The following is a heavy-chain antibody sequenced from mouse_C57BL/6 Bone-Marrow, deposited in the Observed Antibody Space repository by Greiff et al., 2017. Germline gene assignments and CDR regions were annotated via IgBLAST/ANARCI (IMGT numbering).Heavy chain of an antibody. CDR2: ISGGGGNT. V-gene: IGHV5-9*01. CDR1: GFTFSSYT. Sequence: EVQLVESGGGLVKPGGSLKLSCAASGFTFSSYTMSWVRQTPEKRLEWVATISGGGGNTYYPDSVKGRFTISRDNAKNTLYLQMSSLRSEDTALYYCARHDTTVVFDYWGQGTTLTVSS. D-gene: IGHD1-1*01. J-gene: IGHJ2*01. CDR3: ARHDTTVVFDY.